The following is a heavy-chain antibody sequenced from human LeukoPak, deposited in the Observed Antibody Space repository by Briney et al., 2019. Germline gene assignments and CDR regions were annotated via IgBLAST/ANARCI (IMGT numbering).Heavy chain of an antibody. CDR1: SGSISRSSYY. CDR3: ARHYDMRYGMDV. V-gene: IGHV4-39*01. D-gene: IGHD3-9*01. Sequence: SETLSLTCTVSSGSISRSSYYWGWIRQPPGKGLEWIGSISYSGSTYYNPSLKSRVTISVDTSKKQVSLKVTSVTAADTAVYYSARHYDMRYGMDVWGQGTTVTVSS. J-gene: IGHJ6*02. CDR2: ISYSGST.